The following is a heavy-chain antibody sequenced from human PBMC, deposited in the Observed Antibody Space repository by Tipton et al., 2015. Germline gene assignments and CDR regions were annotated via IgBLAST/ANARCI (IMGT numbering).Heavy chain of an antibody. J-gene: IGHJ6*02. V-gene: IGHV4-59*01. D-gene: IGHD3-10*01. CDR1: GDSINRYY. Sequence: TLSLTCSVSGDSINRYYWRWIRQPPGKGLECIGYIYYTGSTHYNPSLKSRVTISVDTSKSQFFLKLSSVTAADTAVYYCARFRYYGSESERGYFHGLDVWGQGTTVTVSS. CDR2: IYYTGST. CDR3: ARFRYYGSESERGYFHGLDV.